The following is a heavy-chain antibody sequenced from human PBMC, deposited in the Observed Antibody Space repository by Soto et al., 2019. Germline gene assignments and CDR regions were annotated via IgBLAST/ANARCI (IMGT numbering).Heavy chain of an antibody. D-gene: IGHD1-1*01. V-gene: IGHV3-30*18. CDR1: GLTFSNYA. J-gene: IGHJ4*02. CDR2: TSYDGNNE. Sequence: GGSLRLSCAASGLTFSNYAMHWVRQAPGKGLEWVALTSYDGNNEYYTDSVKGRFTISRDNSKNTLFLQMNSPRPEDTAVYYCAKDKGVFNWATSYFDYWGKGALVTVSS. CDR3: AKDKGVFNWATSYFDY.